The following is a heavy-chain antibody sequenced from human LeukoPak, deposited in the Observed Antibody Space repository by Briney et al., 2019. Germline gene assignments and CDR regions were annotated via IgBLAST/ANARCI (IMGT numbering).Heavy chain of an antibody. CDR2: ISGSGGSV. V-gene: IGHV3-23*01. J-gene: IGHJ4*02. Sequence: GGSLRLSCAASGFTFSSYAMSWVRQAPGKGLVWVSGISGSGGSVYYADSVKGRFTISRDNAKNTLYLEMNSLRAEDTAVYYCAKGRLETSVLRYFDWLEHYFDYWGQGTLVTVSS. D-gene: IGHD3-9*01. CDR1: GFTFSSYA. CDR3: AKGRLETSVLRYFDWLEHYFDY.